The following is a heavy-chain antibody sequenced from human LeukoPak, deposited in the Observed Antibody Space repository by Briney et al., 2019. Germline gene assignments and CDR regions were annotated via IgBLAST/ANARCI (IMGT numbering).Heavy chain of an antibody. CDR3: ATTPGKLWFGELSR. Sequence: SVKVSCKASGGTFSSYAINWVRQAPGQGLEWMGGIIPMFGTPNYAQKFQARVTITADESTGTAYMELSSLRSEDTAVYYCATTPGKLWFGELSRWGQGTLVTVSS. V-gene: IGHV1-69*13. J-gene: IGHJ4*02. CDR2: IIPMFGTP. CDR1: GGTFSSYA. D-gene: IGHD3-10*01.